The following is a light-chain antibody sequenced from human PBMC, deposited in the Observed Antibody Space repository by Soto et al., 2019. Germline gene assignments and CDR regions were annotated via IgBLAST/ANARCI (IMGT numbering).Light chain of an antibody. CDR1: QGINHY. CDR2: ATS. V-gene: IGKV1-27*01. Sequence: DIQMTQSPSSLSASVGDRVTITCRASQGINHYLAWFQQKPGKVPKLLIYATSTLQSGVPSRFSGSGFGTDFTLTISSLQPEDVATYYCQKHNYWQVTFGQGTRLEIK. CDR3: QKHNYWQVT. J-gene: IGKJ5*01.